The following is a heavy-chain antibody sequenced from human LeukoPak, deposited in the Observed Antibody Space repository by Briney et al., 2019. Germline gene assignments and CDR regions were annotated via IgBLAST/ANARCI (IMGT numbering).Heavy chain of an antibody. V-gene: IGHV3-23*01. CDR1: GFTFSSYA. CDR3: AKEASYSYGHY. D-gene: IGHD5-18*01. CDR2: ISGSGSRT. Sequence: GGSLRLSCAASGFTFSSYAMSWVRQAPGKGLEWVSGISGSGSRTYYADSVKGRFTISRDNSKNTLHLQMNSLKAEHTAVYYCAKEASYSYGHYWGQGTLVTVSS. J-gene: IGHJ4*02.